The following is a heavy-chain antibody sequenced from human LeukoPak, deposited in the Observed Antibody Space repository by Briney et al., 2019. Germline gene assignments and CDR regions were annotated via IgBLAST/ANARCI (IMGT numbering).Heavy chain of an antibody. Sequence: PGGSLRLSCEASGFTSSMHWMQWVRQTPGKGLVWVSHINKDGSNTNDADSVKGRFTISRDNAKNTLYLEMNGLRPEDTAIYHCARGFNYFDFWGQGTLVTVSS. CDR3: ARGFNYFDF. CDR1: GFTSSMHW. CDR2: INKDGSNT. J-gene: IGHJ4*02. V-gene: IGHV3-74*01.